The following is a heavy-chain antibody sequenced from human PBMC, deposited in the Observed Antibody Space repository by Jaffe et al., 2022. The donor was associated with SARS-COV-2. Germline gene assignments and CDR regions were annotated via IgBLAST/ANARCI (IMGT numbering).Heavy chain of an antibody. V-gene: IGHV1-3*04. CDR3: ARDNQFLKWLGGNWFDP. J-gene: IGHJ5*02. D-gene: IGHD3-3*01. Sequence: QVQLVQSGAEVKKPGASVQISCKASGYTFTGHSMHWVRQAPGQSLEWMGWINTDNGNTKYSQKFQGRVTITRDTSASTVYMELSSLTSEDTAVYYCARDNQFLKWLGGNWFDPWGQGTLVSVSS. CDR2: INTDNGNT. CDR1: GYTFTGHS.